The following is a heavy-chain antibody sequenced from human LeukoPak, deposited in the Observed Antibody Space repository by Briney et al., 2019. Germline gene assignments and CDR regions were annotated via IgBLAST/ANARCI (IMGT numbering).Heavy chain of an antibody. D-gene: IGHD3-10*01. J-gene: IGHJ4*02. V-gene: IGHV1-24*01. CDR3: ATYYYGSGSYFTTFDY. Sequence: ASVKVSFKVSGYTLTELSMHWVRQAPGKGLEWMGGFDPEDGETIYAQKFQGRVTMTEDTSTDTAYMELSSLRSEDTAVYYRATYYYGSGSYFTTFDYWGQGTLVTVSS. CDR1: GYTLTELS. CDR2: FDPEDGET.